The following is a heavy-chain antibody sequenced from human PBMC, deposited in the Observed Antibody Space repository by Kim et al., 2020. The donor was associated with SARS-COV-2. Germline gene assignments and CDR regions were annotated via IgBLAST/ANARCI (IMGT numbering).Heavy chain of an antibody. CDR3: ARDPEYYDFWSGYVPVYYYYYGMDV. J-gene: IGHJ6*02. D-gene: IGHD3-3*01. CDR2: IIPIFGTA. CDR1: GGTFSSYA. Sequence: SVKVSCKASGGTFSSYAINWVRQAPGQGLEWMGGIIPIFGTANYAQQFQGRVTITADESTSTAYMELSSLRSEDTDVYYCARDPEYYDFWSGYVPVYYYYYGMDVWGQGTTVTVSS. V-gene: IGHV1-69*13.